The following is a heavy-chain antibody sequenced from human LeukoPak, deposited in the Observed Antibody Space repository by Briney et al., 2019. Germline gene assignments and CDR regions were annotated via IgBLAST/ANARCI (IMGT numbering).Heavy chain of an antibody. D-gene: IGHD1-26*01. V-gene: IGHV4-59*12. CDR1: GGSISNYY. CDR3: ARGYSGSYYPYFDY. J-gene: IGHJ4*02. Sequence: SETLSLTCTVSGGSISNYYVSWIRQPPGKGLEWIGYIYYSGSTNYNPSIKSRVTISVDTSKNQFSLKLSSVTAADTAVYYCARGYSGSYYPYFDYWGQGTLVTVSS. CDR2: IYYSGST.